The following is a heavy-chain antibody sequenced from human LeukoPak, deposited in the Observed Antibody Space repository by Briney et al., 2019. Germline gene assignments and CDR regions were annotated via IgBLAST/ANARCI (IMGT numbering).Heavy chain of an antibody. J-gene: IGHJ5*02. D-gene: IGHD1-26*01. V-gene: IGHV3-48*03. CDR2: ISSSGRTI. CDR1: GCTFRSYE. CDR3: ARGPSIGPFDP. Sequence: QPGGSLRLSCAASGCTFRSYEMSWVRQAPGKGLEWVSYISSSGRTIDYEDSVKGRFTISSDNAKNSLYLQMNSLRVEDTAVYYCARGPSIGPFDPWGQGTVVTVSS.